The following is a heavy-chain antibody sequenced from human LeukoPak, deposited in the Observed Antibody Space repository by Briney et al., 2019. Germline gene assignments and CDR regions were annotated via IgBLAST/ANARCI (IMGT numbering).Heavy chain of an antibody. CDR1: GFTFRSYA. Sequence: PGGSLRLSCAAPGFTFRSYAMHRVREAPRKGLEWVAVISYDGSNKYSADSVKGRFTISRDNSKNTLYLQMNSLRAGDTAVYYWARESLANWFDPWGQGTLVTVSS. CDR3: ARESLANWFDP. CDR2: ISYDGSNK. V-gene: IGHV3-30*11. J-gene: IGHJ5*02.